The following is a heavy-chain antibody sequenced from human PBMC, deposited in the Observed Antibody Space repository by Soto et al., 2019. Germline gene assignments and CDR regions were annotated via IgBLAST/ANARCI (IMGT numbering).Heavy chain of an antibody. J-gene: IGHJ4*02. D-gene: IGHD5-12*01. CDR3: AKQPSRDGYIHFDY. CDR2: ISYDGSNK. CDR1: GFTFSSYG. V-gene: IGHV3-30*18. Sequence: PGGSLRLSCAASGFTFSSYGMHWVRQAPGKGLEWVAVISYDGSNKYYADSVKGRFTISRDNSKNTLYLQMNSLRAEDTAVYYCAKQPSRDGYIHFDYWGQGTLVTVSS.